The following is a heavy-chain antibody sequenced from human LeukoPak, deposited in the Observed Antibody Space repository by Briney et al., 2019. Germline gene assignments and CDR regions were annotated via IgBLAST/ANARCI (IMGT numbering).Heavy chain of an antibody. Sequence: SETLSLTCTVSGVSTTNGIYYWAWIRQPPGKGLEWIGSVHNVGSTYYNLSLRSRVTMSIDTSKNQFSLRLNSVTAADTAVYYCARHAEYNSGWHFYLDHWGQGILVTVSS. CDR2: VHNVGST. CDR3: ARHAEYNSGWHFYLDH. D-gene: IGHD6-19*01. CDR1: GVSTTNGIYY. J-gene: IGHJ4*02. V-gene: IGHV4-39*01.